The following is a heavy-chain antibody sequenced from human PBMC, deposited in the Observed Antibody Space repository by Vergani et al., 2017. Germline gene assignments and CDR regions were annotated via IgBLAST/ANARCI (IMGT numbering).Heavy chain of an antibody. CDR3: ARAVRIRYPLEYWVIGY. CDR1: GYTFTSYY. Sequence: QVQLVQSGAEVKKPGASVKVSCKASGYTFTSYYMHWVRQAPGQGLEWMGIINPSGGSTSYAQKFQGRVTMTRDTSTSTVYMELSRLRSEDTAVYYGARAVRIRYPLEYWVIGYWGQGTLVTVSS. V-gene: IGHV1-46*03. D-gene: IGHD2-8*02. CDR2: INPSGGST. J-gene: IGHJ4*02.